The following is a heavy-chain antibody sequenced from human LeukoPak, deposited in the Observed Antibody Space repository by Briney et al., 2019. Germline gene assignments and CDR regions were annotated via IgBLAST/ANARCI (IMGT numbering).Heavy chain of an antibody. CDR2: INPNSGGT. CDR3: ARGQYYYYGMDV. V-gene: IGHV1-2*02. CDR1: GYTFTSYG. J-gene: IGHJ6*02. Sequence: ASVKVSCKASGYTFTSYGISWVRQAPGQGLEWMGWINPNSGGTNYAQKFQGRVTMTRDTSISTAYMELSRLRSDDTAVYYCARGQYYYYGMDVWGQGTTVTVSS.